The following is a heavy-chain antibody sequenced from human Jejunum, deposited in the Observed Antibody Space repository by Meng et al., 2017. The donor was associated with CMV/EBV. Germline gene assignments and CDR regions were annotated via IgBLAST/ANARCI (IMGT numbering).Heavy chain of an antibody. CDR3: ARGVPTYYYDSSAFYFDT. J-gene: IGHJ5*02. D-gene: IGHD3-22*01. CDR1: NTDD. CDR2: MNQNRGKT. Sequence: NTDDSNGVGQDAGEGVEWMGWMNQNRGKTGYAQKFQGRVNITRNSCISNDYMELSRMTSEDTAVYYCARGVPTYYYDSSAFYFDTWGQGTLVTVSS. V-gene: IGHV1-8*03.